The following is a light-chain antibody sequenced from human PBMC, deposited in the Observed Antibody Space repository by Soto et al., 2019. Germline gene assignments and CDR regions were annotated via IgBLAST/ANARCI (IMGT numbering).Light chain of an antibody. J-gene: IGLJ2*01. V-gene: IGLV2-14*01. CDR2: EVS. CDR3: SSYTISSGVV. Sequence: QSVLTQPASVSGSPGQSITISCTGTSSDVGGYNYVSWYQQHPGKSPKLMIYEVSNRPSGVSNRFSGSKSGNTASLTISGLQAEDEADYYCSSYTISSGVVFGGVTKRTVL. CDR1: SSDVGGYNY.